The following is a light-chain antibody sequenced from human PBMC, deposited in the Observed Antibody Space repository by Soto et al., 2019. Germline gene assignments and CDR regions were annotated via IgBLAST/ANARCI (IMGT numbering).Light chain of an antibody. CDR2: GAS. Sequence: EIVMTQSPATLSVSPGERATLSCRASQSVSSNLAWYQRKPGQAPRLLIYGASTRATGIPDRFSGSGSGTEFTLTISSLQSEDFALYYCQQYNNWPGTFGQGTKVEIK. V-gene: IGKV3-15*01. J-gene: IGKJ1*01. CDR1: QSVSSN. CDR3: QQYNNWPGT.